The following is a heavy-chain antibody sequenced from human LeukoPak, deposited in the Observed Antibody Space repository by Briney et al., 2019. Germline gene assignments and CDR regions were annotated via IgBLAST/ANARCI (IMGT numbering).Heavy chain of an antibody. J-gene: IGHJ6*02. V-gene: IGHV1-18*01. D-gene: IGHD1-1*01. CDR3: ARRKGYNWNDLEDYYGMDV. Sequence: ASVKVSCKASGYTFTNYGISWVRQAPGQGLEWMGWISAYNGNTNYAQKLQGRVTMTTDTSTSTAYMELRSLRSDDTAVYYRARRKGYNWNDLEDYYGMDVWGQGTTVTVSS. CDR2: ISAYNGNT. CDR1: GYTFTNYG.